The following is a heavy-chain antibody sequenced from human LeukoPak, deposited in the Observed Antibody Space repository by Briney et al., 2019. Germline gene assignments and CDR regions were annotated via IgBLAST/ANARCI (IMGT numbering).Heavy chain of an antibody. V-gene: IGHV3-48*03. D-gene: IGHD6-19*01. J-gene: IGHJ4*02. CDR1: GFDLSAYE. CDR3: ASRRVAVPSSRAFDY. CDR2: ISSPSI. Sequence: GGSLRLSCAASGFDLSAYEMNWVRQAPGKGLEWVSYISSPSIHYADSVKGRFTISRDNAKNSLYLQMNSLRAEDTAVYYCASRRVAVPSSRAFDYWGQGTLVTVSS.